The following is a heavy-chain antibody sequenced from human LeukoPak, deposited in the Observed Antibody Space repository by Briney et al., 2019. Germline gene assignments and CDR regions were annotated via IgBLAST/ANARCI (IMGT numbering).Heavy chain of an antibody. CDR3: ARLLGYCSSTSCLGDWFDP. J-gene: IGHJ5*02. V-gene: IGHV3-21*01. CDR2: ISSSSSYI. Sequence: PGGSLRLSCAASGFTFSSYSMNWVRQAPGKGLEWVSSISSSSSYIYYADSVKGRFTISRDNAKNSLYLQMNSLRAEDTAVYYCARLLGYCSSTSCLGDWFDPWGQGTLVTVPS. D-gene: IGHD2-2*01. CDR1: GFTFSSYS.